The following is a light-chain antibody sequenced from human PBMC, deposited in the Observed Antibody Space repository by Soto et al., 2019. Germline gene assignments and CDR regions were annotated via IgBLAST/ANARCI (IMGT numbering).Light chain of an antibody. Sequence: QSVLTQSPSASASLGASVKFTCTLSSGHSSYAIAWHQQQPEKGPRYLMKLNSDGSHSKGDGIPDRFSGSSSGAERYLTISSLQSEDEADYSCQTWNTDSVLFGGGTKVTVL. CDR2: LNSDGSH. V-gene: IGLV4-69*01. J-gene: IGLJ2*01. CDR3: QTWNTDSVL. CDR1: SGHSSYA.